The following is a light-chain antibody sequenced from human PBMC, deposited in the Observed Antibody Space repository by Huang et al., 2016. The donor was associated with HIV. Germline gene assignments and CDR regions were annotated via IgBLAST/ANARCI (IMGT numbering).Light chain of an antibody. CDR1: QSISYW. CDR3: QQYNSYRT. CDR2: KAS. J-gene: IGKJ1*01. Sequence: DIQMTQSPSTLSASVGDSVTITCRASQSISYWLAWYQQKPGKATKLLIFKASSLESGVPSRFSGSGSGTEFTLTISSLQPDDFATYYCQQYNSYRTFGQGTKVEIK. V-gene: IGKV1-5*03.